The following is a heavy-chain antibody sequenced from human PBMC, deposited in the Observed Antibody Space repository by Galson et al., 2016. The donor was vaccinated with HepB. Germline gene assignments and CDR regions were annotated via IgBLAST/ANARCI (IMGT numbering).Heavy chain of an antibody. D-gene: IGHD5/OR15-5a*01. Sequence: SCTASGYTFARNGLNWVRQAPGRGLEWMGWISGYNGDTSNAQKFQDRVTLTPDTSTSTEYMEQRSLRFDDTAVYYCARGAGSFYESPFDSWGQGTLVTVPS. CDR2: ISGYNGDT. V-gene: IGHV1-18*01. J-gene: IGHJ4*02. CDR3: ARGAGSFYESPFDS. CDR1: GYTFARNG.